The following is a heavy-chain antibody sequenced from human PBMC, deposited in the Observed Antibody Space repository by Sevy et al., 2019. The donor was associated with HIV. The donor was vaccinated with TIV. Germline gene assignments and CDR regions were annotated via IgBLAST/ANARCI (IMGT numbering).Heavy chain of an antibody. Sequence: GGSLRLSCAVSGFSFDSYGMTWVRQAPGKGLEWVSGISGSGTRTYYADSVKGRFIISRDNSKNTLYLQMNSLRSEDNAIYYCAKGGGSHYDPDEIGYYFYYYNMDVWGKGTTVTVSS. V-gene: IGHV3-23*01. CDR1: GFSFDSYG. CDR2: ISGSGTRT. J-gene: IGHJ6*03. CDR3: AKGGGSHYDPDEIGYYFYYYNMDV. D-gene: IGHD3-16*01.